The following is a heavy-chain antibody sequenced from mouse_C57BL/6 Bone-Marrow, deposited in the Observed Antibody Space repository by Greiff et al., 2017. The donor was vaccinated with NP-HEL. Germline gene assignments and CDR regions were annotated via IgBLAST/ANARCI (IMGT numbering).Heavy chain of an antibody. D-gene: IGHD1-1*01. CDR1: GYTFTPYW. Sequence: QVQLQQPGAELVKPGASVKLSCKASGYTFTPYWMQWVKQRPGQGLEWIGELDPSDSSPNSTHQFQGKATLTLDTSSRTAYMQLSSRTSDDSAVYYCARKAYYGRSYEFAYWGQGTLVTVSA. J-gene: IGHJ3*01. V-gene: IGHV1-50*01. CDR2: LDPSDSSP. CDR3: ARKAYYGRSYEFAY.